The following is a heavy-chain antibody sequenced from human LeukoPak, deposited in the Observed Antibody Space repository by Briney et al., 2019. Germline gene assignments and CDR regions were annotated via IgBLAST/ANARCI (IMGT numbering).Heavy chain of an antibody. V-gene: IGHV1-18*01. D-gene: IGHD5-18*01. CDR1: GYTFTSYG. CDR2: ISAYNGNT. CDR3: ARGPDTAMASNWFDP. Sequence: ASVKVSRKASGYTFTSYGISWVRQAPGQGLEWMGWISAYNGNTNYAQKLQGRVTMTTDTSTSTAYMELRSLRSDDTAVYYCARGPDTAMASNWFDPWGQGTLVTVSS. J-gene: IGHJ5*02.